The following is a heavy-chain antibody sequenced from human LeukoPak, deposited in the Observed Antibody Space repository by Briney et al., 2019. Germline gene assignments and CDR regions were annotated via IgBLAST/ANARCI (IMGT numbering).Heavy chain of an antibody. V-gene: IGHV3-33*01. CDR2: IWYDGSNK. CDR3: ARWGDGKRFDY. Sequence: PGRSLRLSCAASGFTFSSHGMNWVRQAPGKGLEWVAVIWYDGSNKYYADSVKGRFTISGDNSKNTLYLQMNSLRDEDTAMYYCARWGDGKRFDYWGQGTLVTVSS. D-gene: IGHD2-21*02. CDR1: GFTFSSHG. J-gene: IGHJ4*02.